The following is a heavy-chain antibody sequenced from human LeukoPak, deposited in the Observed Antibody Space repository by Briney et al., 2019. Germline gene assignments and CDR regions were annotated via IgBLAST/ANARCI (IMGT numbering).Heavy chain of an antibody. Sequence: GGSLRLPCVASGFTFSSYWMSWVRQAPGKGLEWVANIKQDGSEKYYVDSVKGRFTISRDNAKNSLYLQMNSLRVEDTAVYYCARDGQQLGFWGQGTLVIVSS. D-gene: IGHD6-13*01. V-gene: IGHV3-7*04. CDR3: ARDGQQLGF. CDR2: IKQDGSEK. J-gene: IGHJ4*02. CDR1: GFTFSSYW.